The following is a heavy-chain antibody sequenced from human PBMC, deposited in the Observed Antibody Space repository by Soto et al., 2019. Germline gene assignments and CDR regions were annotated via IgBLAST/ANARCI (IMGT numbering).Heavy chain of an antibody. Sequence: QVELVQSGAEVKKPGASVKVSCQASEDTFTHYDINWVRQATGQGLEWMGWMNPNTGNIDYAPKFQGRLTMTRDTSTRTVDMELSSLRSDDTAVYYCVRRVASGHRSWFDPWGQGTLVTVSS. D-gene: IGHD2-21*01. CDR1: EDTFTHYD. CDR2: MNPNTGNI. J-gene: IGHJ5*02. V-gene: IGHV1-8*02. CDR3: VRRVASGHRSWFDP.